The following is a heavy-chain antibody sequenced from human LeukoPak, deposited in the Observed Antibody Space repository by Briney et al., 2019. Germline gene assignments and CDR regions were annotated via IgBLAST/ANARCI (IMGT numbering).Heavy chain of an antibody. CDR1: GGSISSSSYY. D-gene: IGHD6-6*01. V-gene: IGHV4-39*07. CDR3: ASARSSFPYFDY. CDR2: IYYSGST. J-gene: IGHJ4*02. Sequence: KASETLSLTCTVSGGSISSSSYYWGWIRQPPGKGLEWIGSIYYSGSTYYNPSLKSRVTISVDTSKNQFSLKLSSVTAADTAVYYCASARSSFPYFDYWGQGTLVTVSS.